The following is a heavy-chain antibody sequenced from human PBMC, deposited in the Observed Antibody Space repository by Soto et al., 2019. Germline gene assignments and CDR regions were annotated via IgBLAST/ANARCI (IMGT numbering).Heavy chain of an antibody. Sequence: GGSLRLSCAASAFTFNNYAMSWVRQALGKGLEWVSGIGGSGRTTYYADSVKGRFTISRDNSNNTLFLQMNSLRAEDTAVYYCAKSRYSDSSGDFYDYWGQGTLVTVSS. CDR1: AFTFNNYA. CDR3: AKSRYSDSSGDFYDY. D-gene: IGHD3-22*01. J-gene: IGHJ4*02. CDR2: IGGSGRTT. V-gene: IGHV3-23*01.